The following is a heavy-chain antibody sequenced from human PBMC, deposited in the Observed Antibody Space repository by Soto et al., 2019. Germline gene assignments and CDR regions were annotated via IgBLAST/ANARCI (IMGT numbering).Heavy chain of an antibody. Sequence: EVQLLESGGGLVQPGGSLRLSCAASGFTFSSFAMTWVRQAPGKGLEWVSAISGSGGSTYYADSVKGRFTISRDNSKNTLYLQMNSLRAEDTAVDYCAKDTLVAANRSVFDYWGQGTLVTVSS. CDR3: AKDTLVAANRSVFDY. J-gene: IGHJ4*02. CDR2: ISGSGGST. V-gene: IGHV3-23*01. CDR1: GFTFSSFA. D-gene: IGHD2-2*01.